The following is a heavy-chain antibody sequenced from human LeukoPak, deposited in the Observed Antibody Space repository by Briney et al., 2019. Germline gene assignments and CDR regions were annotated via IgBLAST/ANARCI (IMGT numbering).Heavy chain of an antibody. D-gene: IGHD3-22*01. J-gene: IGHJ4*02. Sequence: GGSLRLSCAPTGFIFSDYSMSWVRQAPGKGLEWLSFISTSSNTIYYADSVKGRFTVSRDNAKKSLYLQMNSLTGEDTAAYYCARGAAHSYGYFSDYWGQGSLVSVSS. CDR1: GFIFSDYS. CDR3: ARGAAHSYGYFSDY. V-gene: IGHV3-48*01. CDR2: ISTSSNTI.